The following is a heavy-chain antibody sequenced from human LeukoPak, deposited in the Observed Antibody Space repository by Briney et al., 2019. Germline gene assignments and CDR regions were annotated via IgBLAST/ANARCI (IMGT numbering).Heavy chain of an antibody. J-gene: IGHJ4*02. Sequence: SETLSLTCTVSGGSISSYYWSWIRQPPGKGLEWIGYIYYSGSTNYNPSLKSRVTISVDTSKNQFSLKLSSVTAADTAVYYCPRSPSSGVFDYWGQGTLVTVSS. CDR3: PRSPSSGVFDY. V-gene: IGHV4-59*01. CDR2: IYYSGST. CDR1: GGSISSYY. D-gene: IGHD3-22*01.